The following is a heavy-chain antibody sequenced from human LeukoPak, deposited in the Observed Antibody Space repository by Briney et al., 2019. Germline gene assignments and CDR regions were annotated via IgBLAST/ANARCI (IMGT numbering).Heavy chain of an antibody. Sequence: GGSLRLSCAASGFTFSNVWMSWVGQAPRQGLEWVGRIKSKTDGGTTDYAAPVKGRFTISRDDSKHTLYLQMNSLKTEETAVYYCTPTSSSWRYYFDYWGQGTLVTVSS. J-gene: IGHJ4*02. CDR3: TPTSSSWRYYFDY. V-gene: IGHV3-15*01. CDR1: GFTFSNVW. D-gene: IGHD6-13*01. CDR2: IKSKTDGGTT.